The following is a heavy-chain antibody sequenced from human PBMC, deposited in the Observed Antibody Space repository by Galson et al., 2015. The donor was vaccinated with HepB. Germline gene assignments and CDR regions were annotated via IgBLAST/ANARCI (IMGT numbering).Heavy chain of an antibody. J-gene: IGHJ5*02. D-gene: IGHD4-17*01. CDR2: IIPIFGTP. CDR3: AREVAPDHGDYEVVGFDP. Sequence: SVKVSCKASGGTFSSYAISWVRQAPGQGLEWMGGIIPIFGTPNYAQKFQGRVMIAADESTAYMELSSLRSEDTAVYYCAREVAPDHGDYEVVGFDPWGQGTLVTVSS. CDR1: GGTFSSYA. V-gene: IGHV1-69*13.